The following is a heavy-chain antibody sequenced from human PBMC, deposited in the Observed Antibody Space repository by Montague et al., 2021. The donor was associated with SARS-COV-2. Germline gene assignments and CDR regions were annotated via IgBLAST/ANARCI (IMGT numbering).Heavy chain of an antibody. Sequence: SETLSLTCTVSGGSIGSSSYYWGWIRQPPGKGLEWIGSIYYSGSTYYNPSLKSRVTISVDTSKNQFSLKLSSVTAADTAVYYCARHGKTRIAMIVVVIGYFDYWGQGTLVTASS. J-gene: IGHJ4*02. CDR2: IYYSGST. CDR1: GGSIGSSSYY. CDR3: ARHGKTRIAMIVVVIGYFDY. V-gene: IGHV4-39*01. D-gene: IGHD3-22*01.